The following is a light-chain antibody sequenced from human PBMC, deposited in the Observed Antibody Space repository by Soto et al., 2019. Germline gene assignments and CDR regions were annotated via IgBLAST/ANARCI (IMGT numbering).Light chain of an antibody. Sequence: EIVLTQSPGTMSLSPGERATLSCRASQSISSSHLAWYQQKPDQTPRLLLYGASNRATGIPDRFSGSGSGTDFTLTISRLEPEDFAVYYCQHYGNEGTFGPGTQVDLK. CDR2: GAS. CDR3: QHYGNEGT. V-gene: IGKV3-20*01. J-gene: IGKJ3*01. CDR1: QSISSSH.